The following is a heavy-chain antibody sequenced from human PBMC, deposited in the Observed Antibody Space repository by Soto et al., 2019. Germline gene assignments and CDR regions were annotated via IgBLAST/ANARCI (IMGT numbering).Heavy chain of an antibody. Sequence: QLQLQESGSGLVKPSQTLSLTCTVSGVSITSGGHPWNWIRQPPGKGLEWIGYSFHNGNTFYNPSFASRVTISVDRSKTQFSLKLTFVTAADTAMYFCARGVNFYGSGSYGSEYWFDPGGQGTLVTVSS. D-gene: IGHD3-10*01. V-gene: IGHV4-30-2*01. J-gene: IGHJ5*02. CDR3: ARGVNFYGSGSYGSEYWFDP. CDR1: GVSITSGGHP. CDR2: SFHNGNT.